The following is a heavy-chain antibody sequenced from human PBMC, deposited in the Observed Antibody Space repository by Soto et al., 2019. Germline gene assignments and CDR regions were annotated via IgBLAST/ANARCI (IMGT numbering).Heavy chain of an antibody. J-gene: IGHJ6*03. V-gene: IGHV4-59*08. Sequence: SSETLSLTCTVSGGSISSYYWSWIRQPPGKGLEWIGYIYYSGSTNYNPSLKSRVTISVDTSKNQFSLKLSSVTAADTAVYYCARGLRAEYYYMDVWGKGTTVTVSS. D-gene: IGHD3-16*01. CDR3: ARGLRAEYYYMDV. CDR1: GGSISSYY. CDR2: IYYSGST.